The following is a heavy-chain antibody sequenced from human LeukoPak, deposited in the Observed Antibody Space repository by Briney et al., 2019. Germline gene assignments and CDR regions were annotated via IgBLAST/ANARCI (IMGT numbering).Heavy chain of an antibody. D-gene: IGHD2-15*01. Sequence: SQTLSPTCALSRDGASSNSVAWNWIRQPPSSGLEWLGRTYYRSKWYNDYAVSVKGRITINPDTSKNHFSLQLSSVTPEATAVFYCARDHCSGGSCYWRFDYWGQGTLVTVSS. CDR3: ARDHCSGGSCYWRFDY. CDR1: RDGASSNSVA. V-gene: IGHV6-1*01. CDR2: TYYRSKWYN. J-gene: IGHJ4*02.